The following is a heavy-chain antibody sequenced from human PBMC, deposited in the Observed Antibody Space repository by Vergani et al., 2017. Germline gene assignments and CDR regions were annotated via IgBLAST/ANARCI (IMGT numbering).Heavy chain of an antibody. V-gene: IGHV1-2*02. CDR1: GYTFTGYY. J-gene: IGHJ4*02. CDR3: AGEPVGRSSGWVH. Sequence: QVQLVQSGAEVKKPGASVKVSRKASGYTFTGYYMHRVRRAPGQGLEWMGWINPNSGGPNYAPKFQGRVTMTRDTSISPAYMELSRLRSDDTAVYYGAGEPVGRSSGWVHWGQGTLVTVSS. D-gene: IGHD6-19*01. CDR2: INPNSGGP.